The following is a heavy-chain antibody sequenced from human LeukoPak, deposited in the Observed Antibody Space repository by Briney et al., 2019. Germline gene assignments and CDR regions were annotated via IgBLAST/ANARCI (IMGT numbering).Heavy chain of an antibody. D-gene: IGHD3-16*01. CDR1: GFTASGTH. V-gene: IGHV3-53*01. J-gene: IGHJ4*02. CDR3: AKDEATSGGGLAS. Sequence: GGSLRLSCAASGFTASGTHMSWVRQAPGKGLEWVSAMYTGGTTYYADSVKGRFTISRDNSRNTLFLHMSSLRADDTAVYYCAKDEATSGGGLASWGQGTVVTVSS. CDR2: MYTGGTT.